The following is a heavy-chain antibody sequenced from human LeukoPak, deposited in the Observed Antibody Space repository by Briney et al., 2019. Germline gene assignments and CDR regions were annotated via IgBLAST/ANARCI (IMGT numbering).Heavy chain of an antibody. D-gene: IGHD3-3*01. CDR2: IITICGTA. CDR1: GCTFSSYA. CDR3: ARSITIFGVVDFDY. Sequence: AAVNVSCKSSGCTFSSYAISWVRQAPGQGLEWMGGIITICGTANYAQKFQGRVTITADESTSTAYMELSSLRSEDTAVYYCARSITIFGVVDFDYWGQGTLVTVSS. V-gene: IGHV1-69*01. J-gene: IGHJ4*02.